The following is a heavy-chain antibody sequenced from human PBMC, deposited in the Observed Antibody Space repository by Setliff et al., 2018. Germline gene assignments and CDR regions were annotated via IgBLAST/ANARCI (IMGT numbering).Heavy chain of an antibody. D-gene: IGHD3-10*01. Sequence: SETLSLTCTVYGGSFSNYYWGWIRQPPGKGLEWIGSIDRTGNRYYNSPLRSRVTLSIDMSRNEFSLELRSMTAADTAMYYCARRDEYLQFREFFDFWGQGILVTVSS. CDR1: GGSFSNYY. J-gene: IGHJ4*02. V-gene: IGHV4-34*01. CDR3: ARRDEYLQFREFFDF. CDR2: IDRTGNR.